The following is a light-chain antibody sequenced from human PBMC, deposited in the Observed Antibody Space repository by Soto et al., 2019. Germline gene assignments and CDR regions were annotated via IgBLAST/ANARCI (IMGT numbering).Light chain of an antibody. Sequence: ELVFTQAPGPLSLSPGERAILSCRASQSVSSSYLPWYQQKPGQAASLLIYGASSRATGIPDRFGGSGSVTDFTLTISRLDAEDFEVYYCLLELTFGGGTKVEIK. CDR3: LLELT. V-gene: IGKV3-20*01. CDR1: QSVSSSY. CDR2: GAS. J-gene: IGKJ4*01.